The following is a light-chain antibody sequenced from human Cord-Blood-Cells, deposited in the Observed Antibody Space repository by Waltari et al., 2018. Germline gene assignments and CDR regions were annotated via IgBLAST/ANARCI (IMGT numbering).Light chain of an antibody. Sequence: EIVLPQSPATLSLSPGERATLSCRARQSVSSYLAWYHQKPGQAPRLLIYDASNRATGIPARFSGSGSGTDFTLTISSLEPEDFAVYYCQQRSNWPITFGQGTRLEIK. V-gene: IGKV3-11*01. CDR3: QQRSNWPIT. J-gene: IGKJ5*01. CDR2: DAS. CDR1: QSVSSY.